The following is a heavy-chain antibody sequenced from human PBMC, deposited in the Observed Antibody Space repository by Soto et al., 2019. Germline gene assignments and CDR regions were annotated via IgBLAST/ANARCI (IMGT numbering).Heavy chain of an antibody. V-gene: IGHV1-69*01. D-gene: IGHD3-22*01. Sequence: QVQLAQSGAEVKKPGSSVKVSCKASGGTLSNSAFSWVRQAPGQGLEWMGGIIPVFGIVNYAQNFQDRVTITADESTSKAYMELSSLRSEDTAVYYCGTGRTVVVGSRAYYGMDVWGQGTTVTVTS. J-gene: IGHJ6*02. CDR2: IIPVFGIV. CDR3: GTGRTVVVGSRAYYGMDV. CDR1: GGTLSNSA.